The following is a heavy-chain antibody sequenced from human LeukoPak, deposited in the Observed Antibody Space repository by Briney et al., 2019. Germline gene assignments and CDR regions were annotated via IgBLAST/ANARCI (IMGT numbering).Heavy chain of an antibody. Sequence: GGSLRLSCAASGFTFSSYSMNWVRQTPGKGLEGVSYINSGSTTIYYADSVKGRFTISRDNAKNSLYLQMNSLRDEDTAVYYCARDRHSSGWYYFDYWGQGTLVTVSS. CDR3: ARDRHSSGWYYFDY. CDR1: GFTFSSYS. CDR2: INSGSTTI. D-gene: IGHD6-19*01. V-gene: IGHV3-48*02. J-gene: IGHJ4*02.